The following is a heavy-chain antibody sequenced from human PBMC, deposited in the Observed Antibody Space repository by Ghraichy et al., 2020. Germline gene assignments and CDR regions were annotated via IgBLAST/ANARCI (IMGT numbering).Heavy chain of an antibody. CDR3: AKDRVYSSGEGGCFDY. CDR1: GFTFSSYA. J-gene: IGHJ4*02. Sequence: GGSLRLSCAASGFTFSSYAMSWVRQAPGKGLEWVSVISGSGDKIYSADSVKGRFSISRDNSNNALYLQMNSLRAEDTAVYYCAKDRVYSSGEGGCFDYWGQGTLVTVSS. CDR2: ISGSGDKI. V-gene: IGHV3-23*01. D-gene: IGHD3-22*01.